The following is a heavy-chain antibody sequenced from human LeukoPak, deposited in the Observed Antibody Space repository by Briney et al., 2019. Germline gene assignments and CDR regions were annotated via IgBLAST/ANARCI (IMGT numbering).Heavy chain of an antibody. CDR2: IYYSGST. V-gene: IGHV4-59*08. D-gene: IGHD7-27*01. J-gene: IGHJ4*02. Sequence: PSETLSLTCTVSGGSISSYYWSWIRQPPGKGLEWIGYIYYSGSTNYNPSLESRVTISVDTSKNQFSLKLSSVTAADTAVYYCSRLLGTRYFAYWGQGTLVTVSS. CDR3: SRLLGTRYFAY. CDR1: GGSISSYY.